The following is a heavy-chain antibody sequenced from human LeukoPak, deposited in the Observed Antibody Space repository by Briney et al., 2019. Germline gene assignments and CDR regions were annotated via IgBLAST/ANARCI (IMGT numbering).Heavy chain of an antibody. V-gene: IGHV4-4*07. CDR3: AGTYYDFWSGYFGHFDY. D-gene: IGHD3-3*01. CDR1: GGSISSYY. CDR2: IYTSGST. J-gene: IGHJ4*02. Sequence: SETLSLTCTVSGGSISSYYWSWIRQPAGKGLEWIGRIYTSGSTNYNPSLKSRVTMSVDTSKNQSSLKLSSVTAADTAVYYCAGTYYDFWSGYFGHFDYWGQGTLVTVSS.